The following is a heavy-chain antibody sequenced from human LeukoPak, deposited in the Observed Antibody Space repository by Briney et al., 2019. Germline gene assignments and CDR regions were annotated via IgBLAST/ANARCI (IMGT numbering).Heavy chain of an antibody. CDR3: ARGQYSGSWSYYFDY. J-gene: IGHJ4*02. CDR1: GGSISSYY. D-gene: IGHD6-13*01. V-gene: IGHV4-59*01. CDR2: IYYSGST. Sequence: PSETLSLTCTVSGGSISSYYWSWIRQPPGKGLEWIGYIYYSGSTNYNPSLKSRVTISVDTSKNQFSLQLSSVTAADTAVYYCARGQYSGSWSYYFDYWGQGTLVTASS.